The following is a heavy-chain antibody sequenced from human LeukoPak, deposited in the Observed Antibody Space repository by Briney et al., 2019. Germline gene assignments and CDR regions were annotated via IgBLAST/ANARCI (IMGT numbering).Heavy chain of an antibody. J-gene: IGHJ6*02. D-gene: IGHD6-19*01. CDR1: GFTFSSNA. V-gene: IGHV3-23*01. Sequence: GGSLRLSCAASGFTFSSNAMSWVRQAPGKGLEWVSAISGSGGSTYYADSVKGRFTISRDNSKNTLYLQMNSLRAEDTAVYYCAKDGKVAVADPNYGMDVWGQGTTVTVSS. CDR3: AKDGKVAVADPNYGMDV. CDR2: ISGSGGST.